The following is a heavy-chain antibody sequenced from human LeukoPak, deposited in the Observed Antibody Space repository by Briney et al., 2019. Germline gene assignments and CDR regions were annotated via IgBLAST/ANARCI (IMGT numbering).Heavy chain of an antibody. CDR2: ISGSGGST. J-gene: IGHJ4*02. V-gene: IGHV3-23*01. D-gene: IGHD3-22*01. Sequence: PGGSLRLSCAASGFTFSSYAMSWVRQAPGKGLEWVSAISGSGGSTYYADSVKGRFTISRDNSKNTLYLQMNSLRAEDTAVYYCAKEGYYDSSGLPIFDYWGQGTLVTVSS. CDR1: GFTFSSYA. CDR3: AKEGYYDSSGLPIFDY.